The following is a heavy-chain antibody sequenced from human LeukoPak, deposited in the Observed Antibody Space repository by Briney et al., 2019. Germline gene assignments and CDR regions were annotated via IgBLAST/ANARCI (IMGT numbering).Heavy chain of an antibody. Sequence: GGSLRLSCAASGFTFSNYWMSWVRQAPGKGLEWVANIKQDRSEKYYVDSVKGRFTISRDNAKNSLYLQMNSLRAEDTAVYYCATNDVYYYYMDVWGKGTTVTVSS. CDR3: ATNDVYYYYMDV. CDR1: GFTFSNYW. D-gene: IGHD1-1*01. J-gene: IGHJ6*03. V-gene: IGHV3-7*01. CDR2: IKQDRSEK.